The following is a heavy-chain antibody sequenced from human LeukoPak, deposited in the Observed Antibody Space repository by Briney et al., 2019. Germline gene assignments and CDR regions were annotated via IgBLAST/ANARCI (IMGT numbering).Heavy chain of an antibody. Sequence: GGSLRLSCAASGFTFDDYAMHWVRQAPGKGLEWVSGISWNSGSIGYADSVKGRFTISRDNAKNSLYLQMNSLRVEDTAVYYCARGVNHYASGSHLRDWFDPWGQGTLVTVSS. D-gene: IGHD3-10*01. CDR2: ISWNSGSI. CDR1: GFTFDDYA. V-gene: IGHV3-9*01. CDR3: ARGVNHYASGSHLRDWFDP. J-gene: IGHJ5*02.